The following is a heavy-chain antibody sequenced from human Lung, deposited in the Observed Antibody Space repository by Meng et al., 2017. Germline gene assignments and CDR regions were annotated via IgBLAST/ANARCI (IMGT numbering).Heavy chain of an antibody. CDR1: EFTLSTHW. V-gene: IGHV3-74*01. J-gene: IGHJ4*02. D-gene: IGHD4-17*01. CDR3: ARGGVTTDD. CDR2: ITGDGSST. Sequence: VASGVCYVQRGRSLRSSCAASEFTLSTHWMHWVRSAPGKGLEWVSRITGDGSSTIYADSVQGRFTMSRDNAKNTLSLQMNSLRDEVTAVYYCARGGVTTDDWGQGTLVTVSS.